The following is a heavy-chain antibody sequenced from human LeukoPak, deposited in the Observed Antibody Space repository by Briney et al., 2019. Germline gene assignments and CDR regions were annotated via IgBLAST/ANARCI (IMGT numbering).Heavy chain of an antibody. V-gene: IGHV3-49*04. Sequence: GRSLRLSCTASGFTFGDYGFSWVRQAPGKGLQWVTFIRSKIHSGAPEYAASVKGRFTVSRDDSKSIAYLQIDSLKTEDTAVYYCTRARYYGSARYYSDAFDVWGQGTLVTVSS. J-gene: IGHJ3*01. D-gene: IGHD3-10*01. CDR1: GFTFGDYG. CDR2: IRSKIHSGAP. CDR3: TRARYYGSARYYSDAFDV.